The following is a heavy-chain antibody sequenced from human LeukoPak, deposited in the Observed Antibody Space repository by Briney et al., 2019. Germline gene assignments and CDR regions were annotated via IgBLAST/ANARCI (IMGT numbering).Heavy chain of an antibody. Sequence: GGSLRLSCAASGFTVSNNYMSWGRQAPGKGLEWGSVIYSGGNTYYTDSVTGRFTISRDNSNNTPFLKMNSLRAEETAVYYCAAPFWSGYPNWGQGTLVTVSS. CDR1: GFTVSNNY. CDR3: AAPFWSGYPN. CDR2: IYSGGNT. D-gene: IGHD3-3*01. V-gene: IGHV3-66*01. J-gene: IGHJ4*02.